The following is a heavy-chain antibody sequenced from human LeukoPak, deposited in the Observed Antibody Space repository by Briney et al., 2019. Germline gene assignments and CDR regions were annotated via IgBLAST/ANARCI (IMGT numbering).Heavy chain of an antibody. Sequence: PSETLSLTCTVSGGSISNYYWSWIRQPPGKRLEWIAYIYYSGSTNYNPSLKSRVTISVDTSKNQFSLKLTSVTAADTAMYYCARHSCSTISCSDDWFDTWGQGTLVTASS. J-gene: IGHJ5*02. V-gene: IGHV4-59*08. D-gene: IGHD2-2*01. CDR3: ARHSCSTISCSDDWFDT. CDR1: GGSISNYY. CDR2: IYYSGST.